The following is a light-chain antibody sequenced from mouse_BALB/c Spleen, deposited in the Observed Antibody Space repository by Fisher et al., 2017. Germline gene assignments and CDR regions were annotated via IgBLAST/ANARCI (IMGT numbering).Light chain of an antibody. V-gene: IGKV4-55*01. Sequence: IVLTQTTAIMSASPGEKVTMTCSASSSVSYMYWYQQKPGSSPRLLIYATSNLASGVPVRFSGSGSGNSYSLTISSMEGEDAATYYCQQFTSSPLTFGAGTKLELK. J-gene: IGKJ5*01. CDR3: QQFTSSPLT. CDR1: SSVSY. CDR2: ATS.